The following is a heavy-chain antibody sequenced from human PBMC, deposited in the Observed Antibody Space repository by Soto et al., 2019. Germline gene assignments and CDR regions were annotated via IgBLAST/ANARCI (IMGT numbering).Heavy chain of an antibody. CDR3: ERDGVSSWYFDY. Sequence: QVQLVQSGAEVKKPGSSVKVSCKASGGTFSSYAISWVRQAPGQGLEWMGGIIPIFGTANYAQKFQGRVTITAHESTSTAYMELSSLRSEDTAVYDCERDGVSSWYFDYWGKGTLVTVSS. J-gene: IGHJ4*02. CDR2: IIPIFGTA. D-gene: IGHD6-13*01. CDR1: GGTFSSYA. V-gene: IGHV1-69*01.